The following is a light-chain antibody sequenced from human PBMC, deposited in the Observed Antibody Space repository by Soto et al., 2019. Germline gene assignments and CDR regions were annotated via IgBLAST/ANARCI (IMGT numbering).Light chain of an antibody. Sequence: QSVLTQPPSASGSPGQSVTISCTGTKNDIGVYDFVSWYQHHPGNAPRLIIYEVVQRPSGFPDRFSGSKSGNTASLTVSGLQAADEADYFCKSYAGSNTYVFGSGTTVTVL. J-gene: IGLJ1*01. CDR2: EVV. CDR1: KNDIGVYDF. V-gene: IGLV2-8*01. CDR3: KSYAGSNTYV.